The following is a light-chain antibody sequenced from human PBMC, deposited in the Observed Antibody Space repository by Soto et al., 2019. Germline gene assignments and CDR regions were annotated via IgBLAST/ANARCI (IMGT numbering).Light chain of an antibody. CDR2: GAS. CDR3: QQYGSSPRT. Sequence: EIVLTQSPSTLSLSLGERATLSCRASQSVSSYLAWYQQKPGRAPRVLIYGASNRATGIPDRFSGSGSGTDFTLTITRLEPEDFAVYFCQQYGSSPRTFGQGTRLEIK. V-gene: IGKV3-20*01. J-gene: IGKJ5*01. CDR1: QSVSSY.